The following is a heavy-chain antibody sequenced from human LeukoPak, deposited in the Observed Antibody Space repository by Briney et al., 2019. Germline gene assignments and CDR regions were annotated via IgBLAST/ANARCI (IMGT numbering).Heavy chain of an antibody. CDR1: GCTFSSYA. D-gene: IGHD3-10*01. CDR2: IITIFGTA. Sequence: ASVKVSCKASGCTFSSYAISWVRQAPGQGLEWMGRIITIFGTANYAQKFQGRVTITTDESTSTDYMELSSLRSEDTAVYYCARDLDYYGSGSYAFDYWGQGTLVTVSS. J-gene: IGHJ4*02. V-gene: IGHV1-69*05. CDR3: ARDLDYYGSGSYAFDY.